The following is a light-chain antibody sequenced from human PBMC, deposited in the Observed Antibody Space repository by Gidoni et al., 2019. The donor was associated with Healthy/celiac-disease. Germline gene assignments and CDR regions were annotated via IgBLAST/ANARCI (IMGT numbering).Light chain of an antibody. J-gene: IGKJ2*01. CDR3: QQSYSTPCT. V-gene: IGKV1-39*01. CDR2: DAS. Sequence: DIQMTQSPSSLSASVGDRVTIPFRASQSISSYLNWYQQKPGKAPKLLIYDASSLQSGVPSRFSGSGSGTDFTLTISSLQPEDFATYYCQQSYSTPCTFGQGTKLEIK. CDR1: QSISSY.